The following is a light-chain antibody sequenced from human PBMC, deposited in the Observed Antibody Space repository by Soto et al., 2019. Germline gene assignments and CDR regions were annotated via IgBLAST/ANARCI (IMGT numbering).Light chain of an antibody. CDR1: QGISSY. Sequence: AIRMTQSPSSLSASTGDRVTITCRASQGISSYLAWYQQKPGKAPKLLIYAASTLQSGVPSRFSGSGSGTDSTLTSSGLQSEDFATIYCHQYLSYPSPSGPGPKW. V-gene: IGKV1-8*01. CDR2: AAS. J-gene: IGKJ3*01. CDR3: HQYLSYPSP.